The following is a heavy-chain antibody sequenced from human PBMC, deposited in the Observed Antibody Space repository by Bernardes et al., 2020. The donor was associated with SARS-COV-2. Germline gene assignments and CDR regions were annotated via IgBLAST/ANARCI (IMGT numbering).Heavy chain of an antibody. CDR1: GGSIRSSSYY. V-gene: IGHV4-39*01. CDR2: IYYSGST. J-gene: IGHJ5*02. D-gene: IGHD2-15*01. CDR3: ARILAGRYCSGGSCLFRWFDP. Sequence: SEALCLTCTVSGGSIRSSSYYWGWIRQPPGKGLEWIGSIYYSGSTYYNPSLKSRVTISVDTSKNQFSLKLSSVTAADTAVYYCARILAGRYCSGGSCLFRWFDPWAQGTLFTVSS.